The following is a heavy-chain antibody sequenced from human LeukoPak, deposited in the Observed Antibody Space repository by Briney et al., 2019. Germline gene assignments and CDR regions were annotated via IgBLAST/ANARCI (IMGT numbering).Heavy chain of an antibody. D-gene: IGHD5-18*01. J-gene: IGHJ4*02. V-gene: IGHV3-48*04. CDR3: ARVRYNSGYIFDY. CDR1: GFTFRSYS. Sequence: GGSLRLSCAASGFTFRSYSMNWVRQAPGKGLEWVSYIGSGGSPIYYAGSVRGRFSISRDNAKNSLYLQMSSLRAEDTAVYYCARVRYNSGYIFDYWGQGALVTVSS. CDR2: IGSGGSPI.